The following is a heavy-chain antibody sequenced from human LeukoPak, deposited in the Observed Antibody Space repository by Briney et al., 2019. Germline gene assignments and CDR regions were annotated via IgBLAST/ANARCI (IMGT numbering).Heavy chain of an antibody. CDR3: TTSVRYDSGSLDI. D-gene: IGHD3-10*01. J-gene: IGHJ3*02. V-gene: IGHV3-73*01. Sequence: PGGSLRLSCAASGFTFSGSAMHWVGLASGKGLEWVGRIRSKADSYATAYAASVKGRLIISRDDSKNTAYLQMNSLKTEDTAVYYCTTSVRYDSGSLDIWGQAPMATVSS. CDR2: IRSKADSYAT. CDR1: GFTFSGSA.